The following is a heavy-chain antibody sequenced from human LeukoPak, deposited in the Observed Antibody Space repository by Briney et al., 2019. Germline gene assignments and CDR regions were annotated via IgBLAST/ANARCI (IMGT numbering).Heavy chain of an antibody. D-gene: IGHD5-18*01. V-gene: IGHV3-66*01. J-gene: IGHJ4*02. CDR2: IYSGGST. CDR1: EFTVSSNY. Sequence: GGSLRLSCAASEFTVSSNYMSWVRQAPGKGLEWVSVIYSGGSTYYADSVKGRFTISRDNSKNTLYLQMNSLRAEDTAVYYCAGGSRIQLWLKPIDYWGQGTLVTVSS. CDR3: AGGSRIQLWLKPIDY.